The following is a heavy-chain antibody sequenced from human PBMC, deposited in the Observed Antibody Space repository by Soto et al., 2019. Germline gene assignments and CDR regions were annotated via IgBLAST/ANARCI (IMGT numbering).Heavy chain of an antibody. Sequence: LRLSCAASGFTFRDYYMTWIRQAPGKGLEWLSYISSSGSTIYYADSVKGRFTISRDNAKSSLFLQMNSLRAEDTAVYYCARLVTATRNYYYGMDVWGQGTTVTVSS. J-gene: IGHJ6*02. CDR3: ARLVTATRNYYYGMDV. V-gene: IGHV3-11*01. CDR2: ISSSGSTI. D-gene: IGHD2-21*02. CDR1: GFTFRDYY.